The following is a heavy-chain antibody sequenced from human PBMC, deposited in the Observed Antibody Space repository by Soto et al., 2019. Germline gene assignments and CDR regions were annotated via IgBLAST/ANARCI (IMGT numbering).Heavy chain of an antibody. D-gene: IGHD2-15*01. V-gene: IGHV4-31*03. CDR2: IYYSGST. Sequence: PSETLSLTCTVSGGSISSGGYYWSWIRQHPGKGLEWIGYIYYSGSTYYNPSLKSRVTISVDTSKNRFSLKLSSVTAADTAVYYCASGPVVVAATTYYYGMDVWGQGTTVTVSS. CDR1: GGSISSGGYY. J-gene: IGHJ6*02. CDR3: ASGPVVVAATTYYYGMDV.